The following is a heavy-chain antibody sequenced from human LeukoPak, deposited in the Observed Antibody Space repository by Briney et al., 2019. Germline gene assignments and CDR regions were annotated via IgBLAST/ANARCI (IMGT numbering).Heavy chain of an antibody. CDR2: ISYDGSNK. CDR3: AKDDRWLQFCC. Sequence: GGSLKLSCAASGFTFSSYAMHWVRQAPGKGLEWVAVISYDGSNKYYADSVKGRFTISRDNSKNTLYLQMNSLRAEDTAVYYCAKDDRWLQFCCWGQGTLVTVSA. CDR1: GFTFSSYA. J-gene: IGHJ4*02. D-gene: IGHD5-24*01. V-gene: IGHV3-30*04.